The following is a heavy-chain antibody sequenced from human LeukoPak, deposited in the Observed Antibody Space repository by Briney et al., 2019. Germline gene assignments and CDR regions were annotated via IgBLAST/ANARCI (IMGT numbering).Heavy chain of an antibody. CDR1: GFTVSSNY. V-gene: IGHV3-66*01. CDR2: IYSGGST. D-gene: IGHD3-16*01. Sequence: DPGGSLRISCAASGFTVSSNYMSWVRQAPGKGLEWVSVIYSGGSTYYADSVKGRFTISRDNSKNTLYLQMNSLRAEDTAVYYCARGLRGFDYWGQGTLVAVSS. J-gene: IGHJ4*02. CDR3: ARGLRGFDY.